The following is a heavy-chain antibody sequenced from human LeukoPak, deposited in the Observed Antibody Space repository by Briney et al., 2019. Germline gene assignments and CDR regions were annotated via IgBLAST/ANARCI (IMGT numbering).Heavy chain of an antibody. D-gene: IGHD6-13*01. CDR1: GFTFDDYT. CDR3: AKEGQQQLVPLYYFDY. J-gene: IGHJ4*02. CDR2: ISWDGGGT. V-gene: IGHV3-43*01. Sequence: GGSLRLSCAASGFTFDDYTMHWVRQAPGKGLEWVSLISWDGGGTYYADSVKGRFTTSRDNSKNSLYLQMNSLRTEDTALYYCAKEGQQQLVPLYYFDYWGQGTLVTVSS.